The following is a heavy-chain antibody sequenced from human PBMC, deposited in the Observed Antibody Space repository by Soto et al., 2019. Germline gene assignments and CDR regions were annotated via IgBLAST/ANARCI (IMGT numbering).Heavy chain of an antibody. CDR2: ISGSGATT. CDR3: AKDPEVVVTAPDY. CDR1: GFTFNRYA. J-gene: IGHJ4*02. D-gene: IGHD2-21*02. V-gene: IGHV3-23*01. Sequence: GGSLRLSCAASGFTFNRYAMNWVRQAAGKGLEWVSGISGSGATTYYTDSVKGRFTISRDNSKNTLYLQMNSLGAGDTAVYYCAKDPEVVVTAPDYWGQGTLVTVSS.